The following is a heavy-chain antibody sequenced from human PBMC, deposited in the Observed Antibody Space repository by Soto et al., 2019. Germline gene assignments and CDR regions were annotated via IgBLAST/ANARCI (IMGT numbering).Heavy chain of an antibody. CDR3: AKDRSGWPAEYFQH. CDR2: ISYGGTNK. V-gene: IGHV3-30*18. J-gene: IGHJ1*01. D-gene: IGHD6-19*01. Sequence: GGSLRLSCAASGFTFSNYGMHWVRQAPGKGLEWVAVISYGGTNKDYADSVKGRFTVSRDNSKNTLYLQMNSLRAEDTAVYYCAKDRSGWPAEYFQHWGQGTLVTVSS. CDR1: GFTFSNYG.